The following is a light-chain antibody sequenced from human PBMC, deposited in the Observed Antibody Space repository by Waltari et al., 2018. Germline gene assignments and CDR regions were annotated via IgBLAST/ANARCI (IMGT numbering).Light chain of an antibody. Sequence: EIVLTQSPATLSLSPGERATLSCRACQSVRSFLAWYQHKPGQAPRLLIYEASKRATGVPDRFSGSGSGTDFSLTISSLEPEDFAVYYCQQCDNWPPLTFGGGTKVE. CDR1: QSVRSF. CDR3: QQCDNWPPLT. V-gene: IGKV3-11*01. CDR2: EAS. J-gene: IGKJ4*01.